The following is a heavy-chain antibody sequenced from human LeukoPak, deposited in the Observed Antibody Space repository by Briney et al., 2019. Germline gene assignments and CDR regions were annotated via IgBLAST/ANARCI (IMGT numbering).Heavy chain of an antibody. CDR3: VRDEGYCSSTSCYNY. CDR1: GGTFSSYA. Sequence: ASVKVSCKASGGTFSSYAISWVRQAPGQGLEWMGRIIPIFGTANYAQKFQGRVTITADKSTSTAYMELGSLRSEDTAVYYCVRDEGYCSSTSCYNYWGQGTLVTVSS. V-gene: IGHV1-69*06. J-gene: IGHJ4*02. CDR2: IIPIFGTA. D-gene: IGHD2-2*02.